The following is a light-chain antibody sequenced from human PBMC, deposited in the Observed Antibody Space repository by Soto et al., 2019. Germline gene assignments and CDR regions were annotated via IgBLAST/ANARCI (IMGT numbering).Light chain of an antibody. J-gene: IGLJ1*01. CDR3: SSFTTSTSYV. Sequence: QSALTQPASVSGSPGQSITISCTGTSSDVGAYDYVSWYQQHPGEVPKLMIFDVSDRPSGVSNRFSGSKSGNTASLTISGLQDDDEADYYCSSFTTSTSYVFGNGTKVTVL. CDR1: SSDVGAYDY. CDR2: DVS. V-gene: IGLV2-14*03.